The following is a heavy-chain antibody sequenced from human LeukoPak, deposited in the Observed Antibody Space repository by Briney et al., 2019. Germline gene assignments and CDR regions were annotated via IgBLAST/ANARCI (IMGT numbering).Heavy chain of an antibody. J-gene: IGHJ5*02. V-gene: IGHV4-61*01. CDR1: GDSISSNYYY. CDR2: IHNSGIT. D-gene: IGHD3-22*01. Sequence: PSETLSLTCTVSGDSISSNYYYWGWIRQPPGKGLEWIGYIHNSGITNYNPSLKSRVTISVDTSKNQFSLKLSSVTAADTAVYYCARDRYYYDSSGTRWFDPWGQGTLVTVSS. CDR3: ARDRYYYDSSGTRWFDP.